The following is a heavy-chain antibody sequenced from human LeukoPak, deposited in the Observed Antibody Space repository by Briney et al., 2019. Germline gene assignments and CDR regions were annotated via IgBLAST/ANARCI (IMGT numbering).Heavy chain of an antibody. V-gene: IGHV4-39*01. Sequence: PSETLSLTCTVSGGSISGSGYYWGWIRQPPGKGLEWIASIYYSGSTYYNPSLKSRVTISVDTSRNQLSLKLSSLTAADTAVYYCARHEYSGSYYGLSWFDPWGQGTLVTVSS. CDR3: ARHEYSGSYYGLSWFDP. D-gene: IGHD1-26*01. CDR2: IYYSGST. J-gene: IGHJ5*02. CDR1: GGSISGSGYY.